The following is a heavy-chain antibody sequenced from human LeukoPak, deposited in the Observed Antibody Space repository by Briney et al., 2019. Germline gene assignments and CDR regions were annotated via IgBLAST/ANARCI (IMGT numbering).Heavy chain of an antibody. D-gene: IGHD5-24*01. CDR3: ASYGYNPDAFDI. Sequence: PSETLSLTRAVYGGSFSGYYWSWIRQPPGKGLEWIGEINHSGSTNYNPSLKSRVTISVDTSNNQFSLKLSSVTAADTAVYYCASYGYNPDAFDIWGQGTMVTVSS. CDR1: GGSFSGYY. J-gene: IGHJ3*02. CDR2: INHSGST. V-gene: IGHV4-34*01.